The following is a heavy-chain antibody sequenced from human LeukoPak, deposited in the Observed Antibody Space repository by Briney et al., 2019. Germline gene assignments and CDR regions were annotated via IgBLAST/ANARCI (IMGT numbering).Heavy chain of an antibody. CDR3: ARANYYGSGRAAFDI. CDR2: INSDGSST. CDR1: GFTFSSYW. V-gene: IGHV3-74*01. Sequence: PGGSLRLSCAASGFTFSSYWMHWVRQAPGKGLVWVSRINSDGSSTSYADSVKGRFTISRDNAKNTLYLQMNSLRAEDTPVYYCARANYYGSGRAAFDIWGQGTMVTVSS. D-gene: IGHD3-10*01. J-gene: IGHJ3*02.